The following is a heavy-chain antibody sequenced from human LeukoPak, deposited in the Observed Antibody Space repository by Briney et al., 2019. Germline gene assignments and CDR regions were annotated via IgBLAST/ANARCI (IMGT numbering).Heavy chain of an antibody. CDR2: ISTTSTYI. CDR3: ARGGYGAYMG. CDR1: GFTFSTYS. J-gene: IGHJ4*02. V-gene: IGHV3-21*06. Sequence: PGGSLRLSCAASGFTFSTYSMNWVRKAPGKGLEWVSSISTTSTYIHYADSVKGRFTISRDNAKNSLYLQMNSLRAEDTAVYYCARGGYGAYMGWGQGNLVTVSS. D-gene: IGHD4-17*01.